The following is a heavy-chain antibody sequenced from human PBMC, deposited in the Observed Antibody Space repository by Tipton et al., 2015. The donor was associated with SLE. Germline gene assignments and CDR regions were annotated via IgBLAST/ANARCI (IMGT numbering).Heavy chain of an antibody. J-gene: IGHJ4*02. CDR3: ARPYGIAAAEGDY. Sequence: SLRLSCAASGFTFSSYGMHWVRQAPGKGLEWVSAISGSGGSTYYADSVKGRFTISRDNSKNTLYLQMNSLRAEDTAVYYCARPYGIAAAEGDYWGQGTLVTVSS. D-gene: IGHD6-13*01. CDR1: GFTFSSYG. CDR2: ISGSGGST. V-gene: IGHV3-NL1*01.